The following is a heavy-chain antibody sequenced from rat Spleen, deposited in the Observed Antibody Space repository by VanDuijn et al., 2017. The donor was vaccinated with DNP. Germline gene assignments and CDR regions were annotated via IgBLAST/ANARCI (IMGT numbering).Heavy chain of an antibody. CDR2: ISSGGTT. D-gene: IGHD1-11*01. V-gene: IGHV2-6*01. Sequence: QVQLKESGPGLVQPSQTLSLTCTVSGLSLTSNSVSWIRQPPGKGLEWIAAISSGGTTYYTSALKSRLNISRDTSKSQVFLKMNSLQTEDTAIYFCTRDRPNYGGYSDIWFAYWGQGTLVTVSS. CDR3: TRDRPNYGGYSDIWFAY. CDR1: GLSLTSNS. J-gene: IGHJ3*01.